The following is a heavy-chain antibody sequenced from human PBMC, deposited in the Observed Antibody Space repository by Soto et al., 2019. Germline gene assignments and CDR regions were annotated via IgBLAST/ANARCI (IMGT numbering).Heavy chain of an antibody. CDR1: GFTFSSYA. V-gene: IGHV3-23*01. D-gene: IGHD6-6*01. CDR3: AKGRGSSSLYYYYMDV. J-gene: IGHJ6*03. Sequence: GGSLRLSCAASGFTFSSYAMSWVRQAPGKGLEWVSAISGSGGSTYYADSVKGRFTISRDNSKNTLYLQMNSLRAEDTAVYYCAKGRGSSSLYYYYMDVWGKGTTVTVSS. CDR2: ISGSGGST.